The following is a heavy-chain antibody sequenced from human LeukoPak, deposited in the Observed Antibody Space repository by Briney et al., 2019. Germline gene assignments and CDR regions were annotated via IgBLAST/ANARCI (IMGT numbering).Heavy chain of an antibody. CDR3: ARYPDYDFWSGYDNYYYYGMDV. CDR1: GGSISSYY. V-gene: IGHV4-59*08. CDR2: IYYSGST. J-gene: IGHJ6*02. Sequence: PSETLSLTCTVSGGSISSYYWSWIRQPPGKGLEWIGYIYYSGSTYYNPSLKSRVTISVDTSKNQFSLKLSSVTAADTAVYYCARYPDYDFWSGYDNYYYYGMDVWGQGTTVTVSS. D-gene: IGHD3-3*01.